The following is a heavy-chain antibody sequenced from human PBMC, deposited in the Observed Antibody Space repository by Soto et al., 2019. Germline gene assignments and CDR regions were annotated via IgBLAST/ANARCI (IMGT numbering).Heavy chain of an antibody. V-gene: IGHV3-74*01. J-gene: IGHJ3*01. CDR2: VNGNGRST. CDR3: VRDHFYFFFD. D-gene: IGHD2-21*01. Sequence: KGLVRVSRVNGNGRSTSYADSVKGRFTISRDDAKKTVYLQMNSLRVDDTAVYYCVRDHFYFFFD.